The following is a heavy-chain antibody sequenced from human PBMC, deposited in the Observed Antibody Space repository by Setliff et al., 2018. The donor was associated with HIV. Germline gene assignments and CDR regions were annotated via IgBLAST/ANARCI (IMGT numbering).Heavy chain of an antibody. CDR1: GYTFTGYY. CDR2: IIPILGTV. V-gene: IGHV1-69*16. Sequence: SVKVSCKASGYTFTGYYMHWVRQAPGQGLEWMGGIIPILGTVNYAQKFWGRVTITTHESTSTAYMELSSLRSEDTAVYYCARDFGGYCSSMSCPGLFDPWGQGTLVTVSS. D-gene: IGHD2-2*01. CDR3: ARDFGGYCSSMSCPGLFDP. J-gene: IGHJ5*02.